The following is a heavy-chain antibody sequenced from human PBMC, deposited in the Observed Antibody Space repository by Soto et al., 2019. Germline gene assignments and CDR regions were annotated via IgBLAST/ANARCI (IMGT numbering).Heavy chain of an antibody. J-gene: IGHJ4*02. V-gene: IGHV1-18*01. CDR1: GYTFTSYG. D-gene: IGHD2-2*03. Sequence: GASVKVSCKASGYTFTSYGISWVRQAPGQGLEWMGRISPYNGKANYAQKLQGRVTITTDTSTSTAYMELSSLRSEDTAVYYCASNGYCSSTSCSYFDYWGQGTLVTVSS. CDR2: ISPYNGKA. CDR3: ASNGYCSSTSCSYFDY.